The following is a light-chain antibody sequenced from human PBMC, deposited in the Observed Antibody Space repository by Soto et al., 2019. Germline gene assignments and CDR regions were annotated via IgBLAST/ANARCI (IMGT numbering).Light chain of an antibody. J-gene: IGLJ2*01. CDR2: SNH. CDR3: ASWDDSLNGVV. Sequence: QSVVTQPPSASGTPGQRVSISCSGSNSNIGSNAVNWYQHLPGTAPKPLIYSNHQRPSGVPDRFSGSKSGTSASLAISGLQSEDDAAYYCASWDDSLNGVVFGGGTKLTVL. V-gene: IGLV1-44*01. CDR1: NSNIGSNA.